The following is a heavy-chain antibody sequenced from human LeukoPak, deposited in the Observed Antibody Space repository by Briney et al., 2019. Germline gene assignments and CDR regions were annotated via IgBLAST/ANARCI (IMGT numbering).Heavy chain of an antibody. Sequence: GRSLRLSCAASRFTFSSYGMHWVRQAPGKGLEWVAVISYDGSNKYYADSVKGRFTISRDNSKNTLYLQMNSLRAEDTAVYYCARESTVTTSRLFDYWGQGTLVTVSS. CDR2: ISYDGSNK. V-gene: IGHV3-30*03. D-gene: IGHD4-17*01. CDR1: RFTFSSYG. CDR3: ARESTVTTSRLFDY. J-gene: IGHJ4*02.